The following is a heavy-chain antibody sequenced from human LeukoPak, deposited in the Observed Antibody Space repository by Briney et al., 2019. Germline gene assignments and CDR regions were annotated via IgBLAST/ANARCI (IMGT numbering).Heavy chain of an antibody. CDR3: AKDEGYCSSTSCYAAADY. V-gene: IGHV3-23*01. Sequence: GGSLRLSCAASGFTFSSYAMSWVRQAPGKGLEWVSAISGSGGSTYYADSVNGRFTISRDNSKNTLYLQMNSLRAEDTAVYYCAKDEGYCSSTSCYAAADYWGQGTLVTVSS. D-gene: IGHD2-2*01. J-gene: IGHJ4*02. CDR2: ISGSGGST. CDR1: GFTFSSYA.